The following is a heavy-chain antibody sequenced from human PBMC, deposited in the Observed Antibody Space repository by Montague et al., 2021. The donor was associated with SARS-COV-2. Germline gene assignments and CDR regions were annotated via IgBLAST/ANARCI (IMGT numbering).Heavy chain of an antibody. Sequence: SETLSLTCTVSGGSITRNYYWGWIRQPPGKGLEWVGNIYYSGTTFINPPLESRVTISVDASKNQFSLNLTSVTAADTAVYYCARPLVRGVPKAFDIWGQGALVIVS. CDR1: GGSITRNYY. J-gene: IGHJ3*02. D-gene: IGHD3-10*01. CDR3: ARPLVRGVPKAFDI. CDR2: IYYSGTT. V-gene: IGHV4-39*01.